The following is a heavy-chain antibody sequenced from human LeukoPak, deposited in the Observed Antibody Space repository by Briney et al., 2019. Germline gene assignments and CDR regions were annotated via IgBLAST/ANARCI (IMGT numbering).Heavy chain of an antibody. CDR1: GGSFSGYY. V-gene: IGHV4-34*01. CDR3: ARGLGIFDP. J-gene: IGHJ5*02. Sequence: TSETLSLTCAVYGGSFSGYYWSWIRQPPGKGLEWTGEINHSGSTNYNPSLKSRVTISVDTSKNQFSLKLSSVTAADTAVYYCARGLGIFDPWGQGTLVTVSS. CDR2: INHSGST.